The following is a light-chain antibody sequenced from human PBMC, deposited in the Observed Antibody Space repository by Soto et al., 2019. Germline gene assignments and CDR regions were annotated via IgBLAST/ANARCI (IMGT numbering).Light chain of an antibody. Sequence: ETVLTQSPGSLSLSLGDRATLSCRASQTVRNNYLAWYQQKPGQAPRLLIYDASSRATGIPDRFSGGGSGTDFTLTISRLEPEDFAVYYCQQFSSYPLTFGGGTKVDIK. CDR2: DAS. J-gene: IGKJ4*01. CDR3: QQFSSYPLT. CDR1: QTVRNNY. V-gene: IGKV3-20*01.